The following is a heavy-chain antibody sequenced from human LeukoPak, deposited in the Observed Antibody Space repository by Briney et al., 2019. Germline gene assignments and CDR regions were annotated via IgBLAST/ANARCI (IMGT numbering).Heavy chain of an antibody. Sequence: GGSLRLSCAASGFTFSSYGMHWVRQAPGKGLEWVAVISYDGSNKYYADSVKGRFTISRDNSKNTLYLQMNSLRAEGTAVYYCANLAAVAGRDDAFDIWGQGTMVTVSS. CDR1: GFTFSSYG. D-gene: IGHD6-19*01. V-gene: IGHV3-30*18. CDR3: ANLAAVAGRDDAFDI. CDR2: ISYDGSNK. J-gene: IGHJ3*02.